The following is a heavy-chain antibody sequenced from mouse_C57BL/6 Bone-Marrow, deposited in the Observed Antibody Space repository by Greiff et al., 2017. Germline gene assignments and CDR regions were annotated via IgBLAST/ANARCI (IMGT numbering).Heavy chain of an antibody. CDR2: INPSSGYP. J-gene: IGHJ2*01. CDR1: GYTFPSYW. V-gene: IGHV1-7*01. CDR3: ARVYYYGSSRDY. D-gene: IGHD1-1*01. Sequence: VQVVESGAELAKPGASVKLSCKASGYTFPSYWMHWVKQRPGQGLEWIGYINPSSGYPKYNQKFKDKATLTADKSSSTAYMQLSSLTYEDSAVYYCARVYYYGSSRDYWGQGTTLTVSS.